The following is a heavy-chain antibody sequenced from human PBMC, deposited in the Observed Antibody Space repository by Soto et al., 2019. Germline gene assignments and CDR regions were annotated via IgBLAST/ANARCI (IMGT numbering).Heavy chain of an antibody. D-gene: IGHD6-13*01. J-gene: IGHJ6*02. V-gene: IGHV3-21*01. CDR2: ISSSSSYI. CDR1: GFTFSSYS. CDR3: ASLSRSKGSSWRYYYYGMDV. Sequence: GGSLRLSCAASGFTFSSYSMNWVRQAPGKGLECVSSISSSSSYIYYADSVKGRFTISRDNAKNSLYLQMNSLRAEDTAVYYCASLSRSKGSSWRYYYYGMDVWGQGTTVTVSS.